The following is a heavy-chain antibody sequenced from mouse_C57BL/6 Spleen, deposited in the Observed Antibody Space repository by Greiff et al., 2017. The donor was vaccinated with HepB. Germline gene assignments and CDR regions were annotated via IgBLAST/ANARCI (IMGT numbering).Heavy chain of an antibody. CDR3: ARSGTGTPRDGMDY. J-gene: IGHJ4*01. V-gene: IGHV1-42*01. Sequence: EVQLVESGPELVKPGASVKISCKASGYSFTGYYMNWVKQSPEKSLEWIGEINPSTGGTTYNQKFKAKATLTVDKSSSTAYMHLKSLTSEDSAVYYCARSGTGTPRDGMDYWGQGTSVTVSS. CDR2: INPSTGGT. D-gene: IGHD4-1*01. CDR1: GYSFTGYY.